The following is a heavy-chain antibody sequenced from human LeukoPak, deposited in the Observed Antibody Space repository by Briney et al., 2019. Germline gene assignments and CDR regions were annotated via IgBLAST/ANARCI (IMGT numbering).Heavy chain of an antibody. V-gene: IGHV3-21*01. CDR3: ARVAVADFDY. CDR1: GFTFSSYS. D-gene: IGHD6-19*01. Sequence: GGSLRLSCAASGFTFSSYSMNWVRQAPGKGLEWVSSISSSSSYIYYADSVKGRFTISRDNAKNSLYLQMNSLRAEDTAVYYCARVAVADFDYWGQGTLSPSPQ. J-gene: IGHJ4*02. CDR2: ISSSSSYI.